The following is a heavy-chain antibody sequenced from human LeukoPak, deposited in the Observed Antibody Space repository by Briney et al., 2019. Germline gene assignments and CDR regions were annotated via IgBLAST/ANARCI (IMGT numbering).Heavy chain of an antibody. J-gene: IGHJ6*02. CDR2: IPYDGSNK. CDR3: AKDGDSMTTDYYYYGMDV. CDR1: GFTFSSYG. D-gene: IGHD4-11*01. Sequence: PGGSLRLSCAASGFTFSSYGMHWVRQAPGKGLEWVAVIPYDGSNKYYADSVKGRFTISRDNSKNTLYLQMNSLRAEDTAVYYCAKDGDSMTTDYYYYGMDVWGQGTTVTVSS. V-gene: IGHV3-30*18.